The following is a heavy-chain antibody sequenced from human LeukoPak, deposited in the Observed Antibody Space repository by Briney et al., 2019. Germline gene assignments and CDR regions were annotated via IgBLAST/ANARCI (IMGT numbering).Heavy chain of an antibody. CDR3: ARDIVPAVAFDI. D-gene: IGHD2-2*01. V-gene: IGHV3-48*01. Sequence: SGGSLRLSCAASGFTFSSYSMNWVRQAPRKGLEWVSYITSSSSTIYYADSVKGRFTISRDNAKNSLYLQMNSLRAEDTAVYYCARDIVPAVAFDIWGQGTMVTVSS. J-gene: IGHJ3*02. CDR1: GFTFSSYS. CDR2: ITSSSSTI.